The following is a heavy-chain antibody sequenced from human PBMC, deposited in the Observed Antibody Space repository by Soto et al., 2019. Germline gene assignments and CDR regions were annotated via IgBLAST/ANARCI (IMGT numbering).Heavy chain of an antibody. D-gene: IGHD4-17*01. V-gene: IGHV1-46*01. CDR1: GYSFISHY. CDR3: ARGGDPVTVLDY. CDR2: INPRTGSP. Sequence: QVQLVQSGGEVRKPGASLEISCQASGYSFISHYINWVRQAPGKSFEWLGMINPRTGSPSYAPKFVGSVRMTRDTSTSTVHKTLNSLPSEDAATAYYARGGDPVTVLDYWGQGTVVSVSS. J-gene: IGHJ4*02.